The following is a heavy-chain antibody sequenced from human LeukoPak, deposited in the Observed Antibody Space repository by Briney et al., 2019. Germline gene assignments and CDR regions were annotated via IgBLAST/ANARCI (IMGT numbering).Heavy chain of an antibody. CDR1: GFTFSSYG. CDR3: AKPISGSSGWYWADY. Sequence: PGRSLRLSCAASGFTFSSYGVHWVRQARGKGLEGLAVISYDGSSKYYADSVKGRFAISRDNSKNTLYVQMNSLRAEDTAVYYCAKPISGSSGWYWADYWGQGTLVTVSS. J-gene: IGHJ4*02. V-gene: IGHV3-30*18. D-gene: IGHD6-19*01. CDR2: ISYDGSSK.